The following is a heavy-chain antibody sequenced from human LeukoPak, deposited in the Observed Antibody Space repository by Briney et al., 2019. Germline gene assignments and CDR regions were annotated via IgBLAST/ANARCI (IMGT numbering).Heavy chain of an antibody. J-gene: IGHJ4*02. D-gene: IGHD1-1*01. V-gene: IGHV5-10-1*01. CDR3: ATHAKGGTTTSFFDD. CDR1: GYSLSNFW. Sequence: GASLKISCKGSGYSLSNFWISWVRQMPEKGLEWMGRIDHSDSYTDYSPSFQGHVTISADKSISTAHLQWSSLKASDTAMYYCATHAKGGTTTSFFDDWGQGTLVTVSS. CDR2: IDHSDSYT.